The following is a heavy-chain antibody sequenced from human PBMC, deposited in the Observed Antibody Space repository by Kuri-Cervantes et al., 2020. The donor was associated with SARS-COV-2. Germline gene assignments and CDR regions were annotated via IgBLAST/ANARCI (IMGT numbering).Heavy chain of an antibody. J-gene: IGHJ4*02. CDR2: ISYEGSNK. D-gene: IGHD5-12*01. V-gene: IGHV3-30*18. CDR1: GLSINNYD. Sequence: LSLTCAVSGLSINNYDMHWVRQAQGKGPEWVAVISYEGSNKHYSDSVKGRFTISRDNSKNTVYLQMNSLRAEDTAIYHCAKGSRRSVASLIFDYWGQGTLVTVSS. CDR3: AKGSRRSVASLIFDY.